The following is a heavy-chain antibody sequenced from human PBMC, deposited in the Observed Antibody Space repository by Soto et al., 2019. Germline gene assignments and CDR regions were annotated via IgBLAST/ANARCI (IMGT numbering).Heavy chain of an antibody. CDR1: GGSISSYY. J-gene: IGHJ4*02. D-gene: IGHD3-3*01. V-gene: IGHV4-4*07. CDR3: AREGWDFWSGSFDY. CDR2: IYTSGST. Sequence: PSETLSLTCTVSGGSISSYYWSWIRQPAGKGLEWIGRIYTSGSTNHNPSLKSRVTMSVDTSKNQFSLKLSSVTAADTAVYYCAREGWDFWSGSFDYWGQGTLVTVSS.